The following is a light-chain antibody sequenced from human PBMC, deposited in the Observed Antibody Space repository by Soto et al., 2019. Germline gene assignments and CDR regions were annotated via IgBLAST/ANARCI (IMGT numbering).Light chain of an antibody. Sequence: QSVLAQPASVSGSPGQSITISCIGSSSDVGSYNLVSWYQHHPGQAPRLLFYEGTKRPSGVPNRFSASKAANTASLTLSGLQAEDEADYYCCSYAGSNSYVFGSGTKVTVL. CDR2: EGT. CDR3: CSYAGSNSYV. J-gene: IGLJ1*01. V-gene: IGLV2-23*01. CDR1: SSDVGSYNL.